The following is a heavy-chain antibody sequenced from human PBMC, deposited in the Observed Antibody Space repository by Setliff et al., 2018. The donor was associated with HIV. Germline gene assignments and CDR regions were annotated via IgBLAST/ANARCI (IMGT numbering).Heavy chain of an antibody. Sequence: NPSETLSLTCTVSGGSISSYYWSWIRQPPGKGLEWVLYISSSSSTVFYADSVRGRFTISRDNAKSSLYLQMNSLTTEDTAVYYCAADVPVPLAQIDYWGQGTQVTVSS. CDR2: ISSSSSTV. CDR3: AADVPVPLAQIDY. CDR1: GGSISSYY. J-gene: IGHJ4*01. D-gene: IGHD3-10*02. V-gene: IGHV3-11*01.